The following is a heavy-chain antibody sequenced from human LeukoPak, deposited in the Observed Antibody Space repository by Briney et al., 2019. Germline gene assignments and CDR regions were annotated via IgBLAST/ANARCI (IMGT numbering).Heavy chain of an antibody. D-gene: IGHD2-15*01. J-gene: IGHJ4*02. CDR2: INWNGGST. V-gene: IGHV3-20*04. CDR1: GFTFDDYG. CDR3: ARAAVVVVAATPLDY. Sequence: PGGSLRLSCAASGFTFDDYGMSWVRQAPGKGLEWVSGINWNGGSTGYADSVKGRFTISRDNAKNSLYLQMNSLRAEDTALYYCARAAVVVVAATPLDYWGQGTLVTVSS.